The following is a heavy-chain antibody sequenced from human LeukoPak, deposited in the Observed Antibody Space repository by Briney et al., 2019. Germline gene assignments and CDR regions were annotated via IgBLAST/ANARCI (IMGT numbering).Heavy chain of an antibody. CDR3: AKRLWFGELDWFDP. CDR1: GYTFTSYG. CDR2: ISAYNGNT. V-gene: IGHV1-18*01. J-gene: IGHJ5*02. D-gene: IGHD3-10*01. Sequence: GASVKVSCKASGYTFTSYGISWVRQAPGQGLEWMGWISAYNGNTNYAQKLQGRVTMTTDTSTSTAYMELRSLRSDDTAVYYCAKRLWFGELDWFDPWGQGTLVTVSS.